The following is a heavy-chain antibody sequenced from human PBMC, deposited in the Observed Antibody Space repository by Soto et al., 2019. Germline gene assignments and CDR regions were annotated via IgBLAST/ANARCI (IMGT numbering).Heavy chain of an antibody. CDR1: GGSISSYY. CDR2: IYYSGST. D-gene: IGHD3-3*01. V-gene: IGHV4-59*01. Sequence: SETLSLTCTVSGGSISSYYWSWIRQPPGKGLEWIGYIYYSGSTNYNPSLKSRVTISVDTSKNQFSLKLSSVTAADTAVYYCARVAGVDTMDFDYSGQGTRVTVAS. CDR3: ARVAGVDTMDFDY. J-gene: IGHJ4*02.